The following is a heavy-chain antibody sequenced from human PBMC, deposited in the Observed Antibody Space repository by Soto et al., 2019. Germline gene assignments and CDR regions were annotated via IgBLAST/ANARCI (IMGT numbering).Heavy chain of an antibody. Sequence: EVQLVESGGGLVKPGGSLRLSCAASGFTFSNAWMNWVRQAPGKGLEWVGRIKSKTDGGTTDYAAPVKGRFTISRDDSKNTLYLQMNSLKPEDPAVYYCTIYSSAALYYGMDVWGPGTPVTVSS. V-gene: IGHV3-15*07. D-gene: IGHD6-25*01. J-gene: IGHJ6*02. CDR3: TIYSSAALYYGMDV. CDR1: GFTFSNAW. CDR2: IKSKTDGGTT.